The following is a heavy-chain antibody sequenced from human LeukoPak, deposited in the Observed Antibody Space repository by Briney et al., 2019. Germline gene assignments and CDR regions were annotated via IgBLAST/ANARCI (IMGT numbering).Heavy chain of an antibody. D-gene: IGHD3-10*01. CDR1: GFTFSSYI. V-gene: IGHV3-48*01. CDR3: SRERDDGSGNYYIKYYYYYYMDV. Sequence: PGGSLRLSCAASGFTFSSYIMNWVRQAPGKGLEWVSYVSSDAATTYYADSVKGRFTISRDNAANSLYLQMNSLRADDTAVYYCSRERDDGSGNYYIKYYYYYYMDVWGKGTTVTVSS. CDR2: VSSDAATT. J-gene: IGHJ6*03.